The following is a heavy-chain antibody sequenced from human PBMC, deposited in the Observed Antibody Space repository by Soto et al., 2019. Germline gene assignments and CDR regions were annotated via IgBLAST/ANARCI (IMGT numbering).Heavy chain of an antibody. V-gene: IGHV1-69*02. CDR3: VHCSGGRCYLAY. D-gene: IGHD2-15*01. CDR1: GGTFSSYT. Sequence: VKVSCKASGGTFSSYTISWVRQAPGQGLEWMGRIIPILGIANYAQKFQGRVTITADKSTSTAYMELSSLRSEDTAVYYCVHCSGGRCYLAYWGQETLVTVSS. J-gene: IGHJ4*02. CDR2: IIPILGIA.